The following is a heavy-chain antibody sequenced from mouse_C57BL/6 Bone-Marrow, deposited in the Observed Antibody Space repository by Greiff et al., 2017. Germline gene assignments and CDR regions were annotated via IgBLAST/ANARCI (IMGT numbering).Heavy chain of an antibody. CDR2: IDPENGDT. V-gene: IGHV14-4*01. CDR1: GFNIKDDY. D-gene: IGHD2-4*01. CDR3: TRDYDYDGPSYWYFDV. J-gene: IGHJ1*03. Sequence: EVQLQQSGAELVRPGASVKLSCTASGFNIKDDYMHWVKQRPEQGLEWIGWIDPENGDTEYASKFQGKATITADTSSNTAYLQLSSLTSEDTAVYYCTRDYDYDGPSYWYFDVWGTGTTVTVSS.